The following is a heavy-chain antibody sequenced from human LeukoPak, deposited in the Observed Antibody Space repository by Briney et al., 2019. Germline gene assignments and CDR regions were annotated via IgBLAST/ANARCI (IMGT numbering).Heavy chain of an antibody. Sequence: SETLSLTCTVSGGSISSYYWSWIRQPPGKGLEWIGYIYYSGSTNYDPSLKSRVTISVDTSKNRFSLKLSSVTAADTAVYYCATYDAGRGGSGYCGQGTLVTVSS. CDR2: IYYSGST. CDR3: ATYDAGRGGSGY. D-gene: IGHD3-3*01. V-gene: IGHV4-59*01. CDR1: GGSISSYY. J-gene: IGHJ4*02.